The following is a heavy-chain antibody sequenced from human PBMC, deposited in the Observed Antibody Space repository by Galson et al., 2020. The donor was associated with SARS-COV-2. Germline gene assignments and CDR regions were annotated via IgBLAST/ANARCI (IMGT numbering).Heavy chain of an antibody. CDR3: ASPYYYDSKGDY. V-gene: IGHV3-66*01. Sequence: GGSLRLSCAASGFTVSSNYMSWVRQAPGKGLEWVSVIYSGGSTYYADSVKGRFTISRDNSKNTLYLQMNSLRAEDTAVYYCASPYYYDSKGDYWGQGTLVTVSS. CDR2: IYSGGST. CDR1: GFTVSSNY. J-gene: IGHJ4*02. D-gene: IGHD3-22*01.